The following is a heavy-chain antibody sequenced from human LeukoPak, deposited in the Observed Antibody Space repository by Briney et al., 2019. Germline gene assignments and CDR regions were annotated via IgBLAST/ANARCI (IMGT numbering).Heavy chain of an antibody. D-gene: IGHD2-15*01. CDR1: GYTFTSYY. CDR2: INPSGGST. V-gene: IGHV1-46*01. Sequence: ASVKVSCKASGYTFTSYYMHWVRQAPGQGLEWMGIINPSGGSTSYAQKFQGRVTMTRDTSTSTVYMELSSLRSEDTAVYYCARPSTVVTPRGAFDIWGQGTMVTVSS. CDR3: ARPSTVVTPRGAFDI. J-gene: IGHJ3*02.